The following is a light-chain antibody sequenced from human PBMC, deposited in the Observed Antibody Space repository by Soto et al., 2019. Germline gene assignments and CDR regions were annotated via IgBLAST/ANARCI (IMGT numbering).Light chain of an antibody. J-gene: IGKJ2*01. Sequence: EIVLTQSPGTLSLSPGERATLSCRASQSVNNNYLAWYQQKPGQAPRLLIYGASSRATGIPHRFTGSGSGTDFTLTISRLETEDFAVYYCQQYGTTRYTFGQGTELEIK. CDR3: QQYGTTRYT. CDR2: GAS. V-gene: IGKV3-20*01. CDR1: QSVNNNY.